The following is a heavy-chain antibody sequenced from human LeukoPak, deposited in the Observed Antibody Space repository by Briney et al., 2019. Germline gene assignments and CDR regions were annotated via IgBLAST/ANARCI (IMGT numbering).Heavy chain of an antibody. J-gene: IGHJ5*02. D-gene: IGHD2-2*01. CDR2: INPNSGGT. V-gene: IGHV1-2*02. Sequence: ASVKVSCEASGYTFTGYYMHWVRQAPGQGLEWMGWINPNSGGTNYAQKFQGRVTMTRDTSISTAYMELSRLRSDDTAVYYCARGPIVVVPAAQNNWFDPWGQGTLVTVSS. CDR1: GYTFTGYY. CDR3: ARGPIVVVPAAQNNWFDP.